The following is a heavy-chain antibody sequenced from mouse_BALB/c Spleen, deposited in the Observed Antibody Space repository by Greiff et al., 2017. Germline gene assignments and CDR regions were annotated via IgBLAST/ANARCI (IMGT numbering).Heavy chain of an antibody. CDR1: GFTFSSYT. J-gene: IGHJ2*01. D-gene: IGHD2-4*01. CDR2: ISSGGSYT. CDR3: TRDRSYDYDYFDY. V-gene: IGHV5-6-4*01. Sequence: EVQVVESGGGLVKPGGSLKLSCAASGFTFSSYTMSWVRQTPEKRLEWVATISSGGSYTYYPDSVKGRFTISRDNAKNTLYLQMSSLKSEDTAMYYCTRDRSYDYDYFDYWGQGTTLTVSS.